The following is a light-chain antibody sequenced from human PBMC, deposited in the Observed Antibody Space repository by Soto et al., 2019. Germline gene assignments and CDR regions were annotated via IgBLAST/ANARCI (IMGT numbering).Light chain of an antibody. CDR3: QQYGSSPPT. Sequence: EIVSTRPPGTLSLSPGQRATLCCRASQSVSSNYLAWFQQKPGQAPRLLIYAASSRATGIPDRFSGSGSGTDFTLTISRLEPEDFAVYYCQQYGSSPPTFGQGTK. J-gene: IGKJ1*01. CDR2: AAS. V-gene: IGKV3-20*01. CDR1: QSVSSNY.